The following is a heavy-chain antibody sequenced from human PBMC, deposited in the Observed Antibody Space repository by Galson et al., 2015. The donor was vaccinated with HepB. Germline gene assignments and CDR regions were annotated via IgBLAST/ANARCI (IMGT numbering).Heavy chain of an antibody. Sequence: QSGAEVKKPGESLRISCKGSGYSFTSYWMSWVRQMPGKGLEWMGIIDPSDSYIKYSPSFQGQVIISVDKSISTAYLQWSSLKASDSAMYYCARQVSDYYGMDVWGRGTAVTVSS. V-gene: IGHV5-10-1*04. J-gene: IGHJ6*02. D-gene: IGHD3-3*01. CDR3: ARQVSDYYGMDV. CDR2: IDPSDSYI. CDR1: GYSFTSYW.